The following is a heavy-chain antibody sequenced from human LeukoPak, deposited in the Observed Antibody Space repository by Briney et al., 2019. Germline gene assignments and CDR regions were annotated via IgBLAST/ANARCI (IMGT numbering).Heavy chain of an antibody. V-gene: IGHV3-33*01. CDR1: GYTFTSYY. D-gene: IGHD3/OR15-3a*01. J-gene: IGHJ4*02. Sequence: SCKASGYTFTSYYMHWVRQAPGKGLEWVAVIWYDGSNKYYADSVKGRFTISRDNSKNTLYLQMNSLRAEDTAVYYCARADGTGGPYDYWGQGTLVTVSS. CDR3: ARADGTGGPYDY. CDR2: IWYDGSNK.